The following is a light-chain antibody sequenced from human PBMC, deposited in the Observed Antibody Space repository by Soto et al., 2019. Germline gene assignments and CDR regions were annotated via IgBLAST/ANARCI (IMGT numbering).Light chain of an antibody. CDR2: GAS. CDR1: QSVSSSY. CDR3: QQYGSSPMFT. V-gene: IGKV3-20*01. Sequence: EIVLTQSPGTLSLSPGERATLSCRASQSVSSSYLAWYQQKPGQAPRLLIYGASSRATGIPDRFSGSGSGTDFTLTISRLEPEDFGVYYCQQYGSSPMFTLGQGTKLEIK. J-gene: IGKJ2*01.